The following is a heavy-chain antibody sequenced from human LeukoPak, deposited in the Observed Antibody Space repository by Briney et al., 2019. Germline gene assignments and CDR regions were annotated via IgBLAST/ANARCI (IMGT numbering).Heavy chain of an antibody. CDR1: GYSISSGYY. CDR2: IYHSGST. J-gene: IGHJ3*02. CDR3: ARQQGGIVGATDAFDI. V-gene: IGHV4-38-2*01. D-gene: IGHD1-26*01. Sequence: SETLSLTCAVSGYSISSGYYWGWIRQPPGQGLEWIGSIYHSGSTYYNPSLKSRVTISVDTSKNQFSLKLSSVTAADTAVYYCARQQGGIVGATDAFDIWGQGTMVTVSS.